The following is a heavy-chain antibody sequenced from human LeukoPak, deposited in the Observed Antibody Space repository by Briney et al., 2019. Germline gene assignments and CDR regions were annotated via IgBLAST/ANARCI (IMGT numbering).Heavy chain of an antibody. V-gene: IGHV4-59*01. Sequence: SETLSLTWTVSGGSISSYYWSWIRQPPGKGLEWIGYIYYSGSTNYNPSLKSRVTISVDTSKNQFSLKLSSVTAADTAVYYCASLRYGDYGMDVWGQGTTVTVSS. CDR2: IYYSGST. J-gene: IGHJ6*02. CDR3: ASLRYGDYGMDV. D-gene: IGHD4-17*01. CDR1: GGSISSYY.